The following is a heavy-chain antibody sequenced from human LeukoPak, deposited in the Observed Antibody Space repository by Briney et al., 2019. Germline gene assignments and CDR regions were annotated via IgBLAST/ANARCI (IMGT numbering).Heavy chain of an antibody. D-gene: IGHD3-10*02. V-gene: IGHV3-20*04. CDR2: INWNGGST. CDR3: ARDMLLEDAFDI. Sequence: GGSLRLSCEVSGFTFDDHAINGVRQAPGKGLEWVANINWNGGSTGYGDAVKGRFTISRDNTKNSVFLQMHSLSGDDTALYYCARDMLLEDAFDIWGQGTMVIVSS. J-gene: IGHJ3*02. CDR1: GFTFDDHA.